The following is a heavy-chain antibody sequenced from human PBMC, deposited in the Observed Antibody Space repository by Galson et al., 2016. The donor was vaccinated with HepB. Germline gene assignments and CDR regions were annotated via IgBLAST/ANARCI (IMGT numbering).Heavy chain of an antibody. J-gene: IGHJ3*02. D-gene: IGHD4-17*01. CDR1: GDSVSSNSAA. CDR2: TYYRSKWYN. CDR3: AREATATRGAFDM. V-gene: IGHV6-1*01. Sequence: CAISGDSVSSNSAAWHWIRQSPSRGLEWLGRTYYRSKWYNDYAVSVKSRIAINPDTSKNQFSLQLNSVTPEDTAVYYCAREATATRGAFDMWGQGTMVTVSS.